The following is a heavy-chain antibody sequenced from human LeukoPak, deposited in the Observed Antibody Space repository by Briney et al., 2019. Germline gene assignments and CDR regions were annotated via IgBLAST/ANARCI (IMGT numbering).Heavy chain of an antibody. CDR2: INPNTGDT. CDR3: ARWGDCSDGGCHAGLPDYYYYMDV. CDR1: GYRFIDYF. D-gene: IGHD2-15*01. J-gene: IGHJ6*03. Sequence: ASVKVSCKASGYRFIDYFIHWVRQAPGQGPECMGWINPNTGDTKYVQRFQGRVTMTTDSSTSTVYMELRSLRSDDTAVYYCARWGDCSDGGCHAGLPDYYYYMDVWGKGTTVSVSS. V-gene: IGHV1-2*02.